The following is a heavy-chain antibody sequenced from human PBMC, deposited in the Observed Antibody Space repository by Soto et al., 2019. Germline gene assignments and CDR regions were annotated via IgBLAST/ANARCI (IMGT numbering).Heavy chain of an antibody. V-gene: IGHV1-69*13. D-gene: IGHD3-10*01. CDR3: ARGYGSRYYFDY. CDR1: GGTFSSSA. Sequence: SVKVSCQASGGTFSSSAISWVRQSPGQGLEWMGGIIPIFGTANYAQKFPGRVTITADESTSTAYMELSSLRSEETAVYYCARGYGSRYYFDYWGQGTLVTVYS. J-gene: IGHJ4*02. CDR2: IIPIFGTA.